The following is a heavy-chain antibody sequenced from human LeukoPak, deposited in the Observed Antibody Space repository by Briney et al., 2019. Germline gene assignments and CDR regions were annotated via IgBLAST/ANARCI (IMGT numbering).Heavy chain of an antibody. J-gene: IGHJ4*02. CDR3: ARAGTTKGYSSSWYY. V-gene: IGHV3-7*01. D-gene: IGHD6-13*01. CDR1: GFTFSSYW. Sequence: GGSLRLSCAASGFTFSSYWMSWVRQAPGKGLEWVANIKQDGSEKYYVDSVKGRFTISRDNVKNSLYLQMNSLRAEDTAVYYCARAGTTKGYSSSWYYWGQGTLVTVSS. CDR2: IKQDGSEK.